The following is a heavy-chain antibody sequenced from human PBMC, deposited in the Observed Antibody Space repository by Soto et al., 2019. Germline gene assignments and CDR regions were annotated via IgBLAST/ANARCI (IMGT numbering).Heavy chain of an antibody. D-gene: IGHD1-7*01. Sequence: QVQLVQSGAEVKKPGSSVKVSCKASGGTFSSYAISWVRQAPGQGREWMGGIIPIFGTANYAQKFQGRVTITADESTSTAYMELSSLRSGDTDVYYCARGGSYNWSYFHFDYWGQGTLVTVSS. CDR2: IIPIFGTA. CDR1: GGTFSSYA. V-gene: IGHV1-69*01. J-gene: IGHJ4*02. CDR3: ARGGSYNWSYFHFDY.